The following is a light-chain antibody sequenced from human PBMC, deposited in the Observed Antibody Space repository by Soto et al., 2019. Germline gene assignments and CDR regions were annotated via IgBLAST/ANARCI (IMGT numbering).Light chain of an antibody. Sequence: DIQMTQSPSTLSASVGDRVTITCRASQTISKWLAWYQQKSGKAPKLLIYDASSLESGVPSRFSGSGSGTEFPLTISSLQADDFSTYYCQQYNSHSKYTFGQGTKLEIK. CDR3: QQYNSHSKYT. CDR1: QTISKW. CDR2: DAS. J-gene: IGKJ2*01. V-gene: IGKV1-5*01.